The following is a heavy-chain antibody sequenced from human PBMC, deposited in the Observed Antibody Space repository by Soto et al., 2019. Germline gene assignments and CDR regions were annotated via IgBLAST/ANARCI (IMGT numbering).Heavy chain of an antibody. CDR1: GFSFDEYA. D-gene: IGHD2-2*01. J-gene: IGHJ6*03. CDR2: ISWNSGTM. Sequence: EVQLVESGGGLVQPGRSLRLSCAASGFSFDEYAMHWVRQAPGKGLEWVSGISWNSGTMGYGDSVRGRCTISRDNAKNSLYLQMNSLRAEDTALYYCAKGFCSSARCLTYSYMDVWGKGTTVTVSS. V-gene: IGHV3-9*01. CDR3: AKGFCSSARCLTYSYMDV.